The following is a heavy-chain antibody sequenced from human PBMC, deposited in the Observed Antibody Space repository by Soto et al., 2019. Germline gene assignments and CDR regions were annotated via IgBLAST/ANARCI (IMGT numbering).Heavy chain of an antibody. V-gene: IGHV3-23*01. CDR1: GFTFSSYA. J-gene: IGHJ4*02. CDR2: ISGSGGST. Sequence: PGGSLRLSCAASGFTFSSYAMSWVRQAPGKGLEWVSAISGSGGSTYHADSVKGRFTFSRDNSKNTLYLQMNSLRAEDTAVYYCAREGGRREQDYDYWGQGTLVTVSS. D-gene: IGHD2-15*01. CDR3: AREGGRREQDYDY.